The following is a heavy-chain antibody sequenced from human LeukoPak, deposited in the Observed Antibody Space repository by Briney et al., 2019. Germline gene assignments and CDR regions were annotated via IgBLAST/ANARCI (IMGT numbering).Heavy chain of an antibody. CDR1: GFTFSSYS. D-gene: IGHD3-10*01. CDR3: ASPTMVRDPDAFDI. J-gene: IGHJ3*02. CDR2: ISSSSSYI. V-gene: IGHV3-21*04. Sequence: GGSLRLSCAASGFTFSSYSMNRVHQAPGKGLEWVSSISSSSSYIYYADSVKGRFTISRHNSKNTLYLQMNSLRAEDTAVYYCASPTMVRDPDAFDIWGQGTMVTVSS.